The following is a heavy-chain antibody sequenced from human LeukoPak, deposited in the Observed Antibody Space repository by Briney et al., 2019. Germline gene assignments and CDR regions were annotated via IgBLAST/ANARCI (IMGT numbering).Heavy chain of an antibody. V-gene: IGHV3-23*01. CDR2: ISGSGGST. CDR1: GFTFSSYA. J-gene: IGHJ4*02. Sequence: PGGSLRLSCAASGFTFSSYAMSWVRQAPGKGLEWVSAISGSGGSTYYADSVKGRFTISRDNSKNTLYLQMNSLRAEDTAVYYCARYSTFSGEAIDWGQGTLATVSS. D-gene: IGHD3-3*01. CDR3: ARYSTFSGEAID.